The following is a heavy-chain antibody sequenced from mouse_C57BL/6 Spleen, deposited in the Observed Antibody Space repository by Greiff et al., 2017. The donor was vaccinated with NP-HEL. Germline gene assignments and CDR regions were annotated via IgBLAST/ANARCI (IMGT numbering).Heavy chain of an antibody. V-gene: IGHV5-4*01. D-gene: IGHD1-1*01. CDR1: GFTFSSYA. Sequence: EVHLVESGGGLVKPGGSLKLSCAASGFTFSSYAMSWVRQTPEKRLEWVATISDGGSYTYYPDNVKGRFTSSRDNAKNNLYLQMSHLKSEDTAMYYCARGYYGSSCGFAYWGQGTLVTVSA. J-gene: IGHJ3*01. CDR3: ARGYYGSSCGFAY. CDR2: ISDGGSYT.